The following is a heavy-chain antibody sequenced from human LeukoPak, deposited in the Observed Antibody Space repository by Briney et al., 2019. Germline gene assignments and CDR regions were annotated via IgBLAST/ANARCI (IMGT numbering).Heavy chain of an antibody. Sequence: ASVKVSCKASGYTFTTYAMNWGRQAPGQGLEWMGWMNPDSGGTNYAQKFKGRVTMTRDTSINTAYMDLRRLSSDDTAIYYCTTGGGDTLMRTEAFDYWGLGTLVTVSS. D-gene: IGHD3-16*01. CDR1: GYTFTTYA. CDR3: TTGGGDTLMRTEAFDY. J-gene: IGHJ4*02. CDR2: MNPDSGGT. V-gene: IGHV1-2*02.